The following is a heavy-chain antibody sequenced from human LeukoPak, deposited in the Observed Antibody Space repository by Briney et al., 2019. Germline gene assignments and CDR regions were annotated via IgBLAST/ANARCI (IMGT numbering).Heavy chain of an antibody. CDR1: GFTFSSYA. CDR2: ITGSGSTI. J-gene: IGHJ4*02. Sequence: GGSLRLSCAASGFTFSSYAMSWVRQAPGKGLEWVSYITGSGSTIHYADSVKGRFTISRDNAKNSLSLQLSSLRDEDTAVYYCARDLHWGFDYGGQGPLVTVPS. V-gene: IGHV3-48*02. CDR3: ARDLHWGFDY. D-gene: IGHD7-27*01.